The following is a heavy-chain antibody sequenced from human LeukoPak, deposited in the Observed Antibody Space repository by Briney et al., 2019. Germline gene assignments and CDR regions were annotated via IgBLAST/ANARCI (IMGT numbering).Heavy chain of an antibody. CDR3: AQRQGPNSGSYDYFDP. CDR2: IHSSGYT. D-gene: IGHD1-26*01. V-gene: IGHV4-4*09. CDR1: GGSINSYY. J-gene: IGHJ5*02. Sequence: SETLSLTCTVSGGSINSYYWSWIRQPPGQGLEWIAYIHSSGYTNYNPSLRSRVTISVDTSKNHFSLTVTSVTAADTAVYYCAQRQGPNSGSYDYFDPWGQGTLVTGSS.